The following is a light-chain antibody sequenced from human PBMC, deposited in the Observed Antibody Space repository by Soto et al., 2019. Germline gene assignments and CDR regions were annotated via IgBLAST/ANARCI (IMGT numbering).Light chain of an antibody. CDR1: QSISSW. Sequence: DIQMTQSPSTLSASVGDRVTITCRASQSISSWLAWYQQKPGKAPKLLIYKAYSLESGVPSRFSGSGSGTEFTLTISSLQPDDFATYYCQQYNSYPEYTFGQGTKLEIK. J-gene: IGKJ2*01. CDR3: QQYNSYPEYT. CDR2: KAY. V-gene: IGKV1-5*03.